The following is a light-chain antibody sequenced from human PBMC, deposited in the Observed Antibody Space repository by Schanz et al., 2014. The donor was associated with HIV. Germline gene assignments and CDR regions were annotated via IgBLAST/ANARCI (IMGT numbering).Light chain of an antibody. CDR2: LNSDGSH. CDR3: QTWGAGVRV. Sequence: QLVLTQSPSASASLGASVKLTCTLSSGHSSYAIAWPQQQPEKGPRYLVKLNSDGSHSKGDVIPDRFSGSSSGAERYLTISSLQSEDEADYYCQTWGAGVRVFGGGTKLTVL. J-gene: IGLJ3*02. CDR1: SGHSSYA. V-gene: IGLV4-69*01.